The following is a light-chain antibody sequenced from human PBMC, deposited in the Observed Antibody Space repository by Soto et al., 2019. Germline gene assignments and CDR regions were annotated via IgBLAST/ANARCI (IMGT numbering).Light chain of an antibody. Sequence: AIQLTQSPSSLSAYVGDSVSITCRASQGISSALAWYQQKPGRAPKLLIYDASSLEGGVLSRFSGSRSGTDFTLTVSSLQPEDFATYYCQQFDDYPFTFGPGTKVDIK. CDR1: QGISSA. V-gene: IGKV1D-13*01. CDR3: QQFDDYPFT. CDR2: DAS. J-gene: IGKJ3*01.